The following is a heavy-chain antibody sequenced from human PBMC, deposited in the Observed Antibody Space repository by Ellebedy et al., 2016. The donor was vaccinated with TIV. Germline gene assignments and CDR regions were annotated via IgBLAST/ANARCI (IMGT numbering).Heavy chain of an antibody. V-gene: IGHV5-10-1*01. CDR1: GYSFIHYW. CDR3: ARNRGERWQQSACDY. J-gene: IGHJ4*01. D-gene: IGHD5-24*01. Sequence: GESLKISCKASGYSFIHYWIDWVRQTPGKGLEWMGRIDPGDPSGSFVNYNPAFHGHVTISSDKSLPPAYLHWNSLDSSDTAMYYCARNRGERWQQSACDYWGQGTLVTVSS. CDR2: IDPGDPSGSFV.